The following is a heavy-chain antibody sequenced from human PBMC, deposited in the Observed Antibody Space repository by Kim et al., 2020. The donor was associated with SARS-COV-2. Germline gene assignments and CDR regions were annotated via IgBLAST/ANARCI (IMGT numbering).Heavy chain of an antibody. J-gene: IGHJ4*02. V-gene: IGHV3-21*01. CDR3: ARDLQQLYTTSLDY. D-gene: IGHD6-13*01. Sequence: ADSVKGRFTISRDNAKNSLYLQMNSLRAEDTAVYYCARDLQQLYTTSLDYWGQGTLVTVSS.